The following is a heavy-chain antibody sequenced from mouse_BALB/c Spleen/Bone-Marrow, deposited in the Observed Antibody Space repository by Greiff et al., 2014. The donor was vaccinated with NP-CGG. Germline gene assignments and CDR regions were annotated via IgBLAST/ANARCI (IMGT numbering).Heavy chain of an antibody. D-gene: IGHD2-1*01. CDR1: GYSITSDYA. CDR3: ARGNGNYATDY. V-gene: IGHV3-2*02. J-gene: IGHJ4*01. CDR2: ITYSGTT. Sequence: EVKLVESGPGLVKPPQSLSLTCTVTGYSITSDYAWNWIRQFPGNKLEWMVYITYSGTTSYNPSLKSRISITRDTSKNQFFLQLNSVTTEDTATYYCARGNGNYATDYWGRGTSVTVSS.